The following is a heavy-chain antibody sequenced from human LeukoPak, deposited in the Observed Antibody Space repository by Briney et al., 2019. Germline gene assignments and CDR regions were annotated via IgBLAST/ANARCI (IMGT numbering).Heavy chain of an antibody. CDR3: AREATSCSSTSCSNYYYYGMDV. CDR2: ISRSGSTI. Sequence: SGGSLRLSCAASGFTFSSYEMNWVRQAPGKGLEWVSYISRSGSTIYYADSVKGRFTISRDNAKNSLYLQMNSLRAEDTAVYYCAREATSCSSTSCSNYYYYGMDVWGKGTTVTVSS. D-gene: IGHD2-2*01. V-gene: IGHV3-48*03. CDR1: GFTFSSYE. J-gene: IGHJ6*04.